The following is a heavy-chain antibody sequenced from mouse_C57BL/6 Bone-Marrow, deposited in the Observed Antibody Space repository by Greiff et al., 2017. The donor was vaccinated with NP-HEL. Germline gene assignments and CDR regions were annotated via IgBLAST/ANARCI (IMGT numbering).Heavy chain of an antibody. CDR2: INYDGSST. CDR1: GFTFSDYY. Sequence: DVTLVESEGGLVQPGSSMKLSCTASGFTFSDYYMAWVRQVPAKGLEWVANINYDGSSTYYLDSLKSRFSISRDNAKNMLYLQMSSLNSEDTDTYYYARQRDGNMYYLDYGGQGTTLTVS. J-gene: IGHJ2*01. V-gene: IGHV5-16*01. CDR3: ARQRDGNMYYLDY. D-gene: IGHD2-3*01.